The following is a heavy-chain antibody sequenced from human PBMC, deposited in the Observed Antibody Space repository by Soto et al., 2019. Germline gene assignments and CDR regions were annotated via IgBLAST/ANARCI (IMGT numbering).Heavy chain of an antibody. CDR1: GVSISSSNW. D-gene: IGHD5-18*01. CDR3: ARAAYTYGHFDY. V-gene: IGHV4-4*02. J-gene: IGHJ4*02. CDR2: IYHSGST. Sequence: NPSETLSLTCAVSGVSISSSNWWNWVRQPPGKGLEWIGQIYHSGSTNYKPSLQSRVTISVDKSKNQFSMKLSSVTAADTAVYYCARAAYTYGHFDYWGQGTLVTVSS.